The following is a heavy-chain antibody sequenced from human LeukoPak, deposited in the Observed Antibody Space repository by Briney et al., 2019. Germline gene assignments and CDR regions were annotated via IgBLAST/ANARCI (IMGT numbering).Heavy chain of an antibody. CDR3: ARGPSKWHRRWFDP. J-gene: IGHJ5*02. V-gene: IGHV3-66*02. CDR2: IYSGGST. D-gene: IGHD5-12*01. CDR1: GFTVSSNY. Sequence: GGSLRLSCAASGFTVSSNYMSWVRQAPGKGLEWVSVIYSGGSTYYADSVKGRFTISRDNSKNTLYLQMNSLRAEDTAVYYCARGPSKWHRRWFDPWGQGTLVTVSS.